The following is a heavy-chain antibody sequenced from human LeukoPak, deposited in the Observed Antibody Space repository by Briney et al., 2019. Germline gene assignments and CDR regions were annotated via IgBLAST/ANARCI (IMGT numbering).Heavy chain of an antibody. Sequence: GGSLRLSCAASGFTFSSYWMHWVRQAPGKGLVWVSRMNSDGSSTTYADSVKGRFTISRDNAKDTLYLQKNSLRAEDTAVYYCARTASSSGYYYNGMDVWGQGTTVTVSS. D-gene: IGHD6-6*01. CDR1: GFTFSSYW. V-gene: IGHV3-74*01. CDR3: ARTASSSGYYYNGMDV. J-gene: IGHJ6*02. CDR2: MNSDGSST.